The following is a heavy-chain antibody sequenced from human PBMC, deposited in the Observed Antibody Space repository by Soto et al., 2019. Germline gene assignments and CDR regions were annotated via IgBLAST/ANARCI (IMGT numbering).Heavy chain of an antibody. Sequence: PGEALKISCKGSGYSFTSYWIGWVRQMPGKGLEWMGIIYPGDSDTRYSPSFQGQVTISADKSISTAYLQWSILKASDTAMYYCGKYSSSSNVTGAFDIWGQGTMVTVSS. CDR1: GYSFTSYW. CDR3: GKYSSSSNVTGAFDI. D-gene: IGHD6-13*01. V-gene: IGHV5-51*01. CDR2: IYPGDSDT. J-gene: IGHJ3*02.